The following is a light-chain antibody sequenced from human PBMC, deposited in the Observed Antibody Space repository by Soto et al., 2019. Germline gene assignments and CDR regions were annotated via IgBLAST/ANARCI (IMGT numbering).Light chain of an antibody. CDR2: RAS. CDR1: QSVGANY. V-gene: IGKV3-20*01. CDR3: QQYGSSPGT. J-gene: IGKJ1*01. Sequence: EIVLTQSPGTLSLSPGDRATLSCRASQSVGANYLAWYQQKPGQAPRLLIYRASYRATGIPDRVSGSGSGTDCTLTISSLEPEDSAVYYCQQYGSSPGTFGQGTKVE.